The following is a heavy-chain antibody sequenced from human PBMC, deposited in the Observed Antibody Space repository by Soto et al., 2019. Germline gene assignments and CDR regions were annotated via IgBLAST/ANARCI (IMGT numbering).Heavy chain of an antibody. D-gene: IGHD2-2*01. V-gene: IGHV4-31*03. CDR3: ARCRDAFGFDT. Sequence: QVQLQESCPGLVEPSETLSLTCNVSGGSINSGGYYWGWIRQHSGKGVEWIGYIHYRGKTSYNPSLKSRGSISLDTSGHHVSLKLTSVTVADTAVYYCARCRDAFGFDTWGQGILVTVSS. CDR2: IHYRGKT. CDR1: GGSINSGGYY. J-gene: IGHJ4*02.